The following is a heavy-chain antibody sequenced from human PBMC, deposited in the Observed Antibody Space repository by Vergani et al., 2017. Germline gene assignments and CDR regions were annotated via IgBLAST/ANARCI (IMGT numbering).Heavy chain of an antibody. CDR2: IIPILGIA. V-gene: IGHV1-69*04. CDR3: ARVGHSNAFDI. Sequence: QVQLVQSGAEVQKPGSSVKVSCKASGGTFSSYAISWVRQAPGPGLEWMGRIIPILGIANYAQKFQGRVTITADKSTSTAYMERSSLRSEDTAVYYCARVGHSNAFDIWGRGSMVTVSS. CDR1: GGTFSSYA. D-gene: IGHD3-16*01. J-gene: IGHJ3*02.